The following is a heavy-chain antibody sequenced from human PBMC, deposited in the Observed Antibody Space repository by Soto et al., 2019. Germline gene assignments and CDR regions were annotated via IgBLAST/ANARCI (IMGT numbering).Heavy chain of an antibody. V-gene: IGHV4-4*02. CDR3: ARAYYDFWSGYYGLGYYYYYMDV. D-gene: IGHD3-3*01. Sequence: SETLSLTCAVSSGSISSSNWWSWVRQPPGKGLEWIGEIYHSGSTNYNPSLKSRVTISVDKSKNQFSLKLSSVTAADTAVYYCARAYYDFWSGYYGLGYYYYYMDVWGKGTTVTVSS. CDR2: IYHSGST. J-gene: IGHJ6*03. CDR1: SGSISSSNW.